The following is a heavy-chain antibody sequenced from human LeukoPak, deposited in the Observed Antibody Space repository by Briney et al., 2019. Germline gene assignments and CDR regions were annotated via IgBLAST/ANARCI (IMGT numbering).Heavy chain of an antibody. CDR3: ARVGISMVRGVIDY. D-gene: IGHD3-10*01. V-gene: IGHV4-31*03. CDR2: IYYSGST. Sequence: PSETLSLTCTVSGGSISSGDYYWSWIRQHPGKGLEWIGYIYYSGSTYYNPSLKSRVSISVDTSKNQFSLKLSSVTAADTAVYYCARVGISMVRGVIDYWGQGTLVTVSS. J-gene: IGHJ4*02. CDR1: GGSISSGDYY.